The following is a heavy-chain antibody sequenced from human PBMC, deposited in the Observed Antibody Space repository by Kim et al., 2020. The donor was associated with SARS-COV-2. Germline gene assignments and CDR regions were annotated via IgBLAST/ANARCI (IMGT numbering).Heavy chain of an antibody. CDR1: GFTFSSYT. CDR3: TRSPGTIVGAMAY. J-gene: IGHJ4*02. Sequence: GGSLRLSCAASGFTFSSYTMNWVRQAPGKGLEWVSSIRHGRTYIYYADSVNGRFTVSRDNAKNSLYLQMSSLRAEDTAVYYCTRSPGTIVGAMAYWGQGTLVTVSS. D-gene: IGHD1-26*01. CDR2: IRHGRTYI. V-gene: IGHV3-21*04.